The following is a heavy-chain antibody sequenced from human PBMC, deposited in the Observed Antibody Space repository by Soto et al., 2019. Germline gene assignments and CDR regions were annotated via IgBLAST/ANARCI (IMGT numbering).Heavy chain of an antibody. CDR3: ARASQYYGSGPFDF. Sequence: LSLTCSVSGGSLSSYFWTWIRQTPGRGLEWIGHVYYSGHTKYNPSLTSRVTFSVDTSKNQFFLTLTSVTAADTATYFCARASQYYGSGPFDFWGQGTVVTVSS. CDR2: VYYSGHT. J-gene: IGHJ4*02. CDR1: GGSLSSYF. V-gene: IGHV4-59*01. D-gene: IGHD3-10*01.